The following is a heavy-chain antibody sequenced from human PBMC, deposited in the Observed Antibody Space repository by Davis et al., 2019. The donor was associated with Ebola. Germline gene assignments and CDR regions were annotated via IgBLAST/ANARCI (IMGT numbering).Heavy chain of an antibody. D-gene: IGHD4-11*01. V-gene: IGHV1-2*06. CDR2: IISNSGDT. J-gene: IGHJ4*02. CDR3: ARGHNYAHEY. Sequence: ASVTVSCKASGYTFTGYNIHWVRQAPGHGLEWMGRIISNSGDTNYAQNFQGRVTMTRDTSISTVYMELSSLRYDDTADYYCARGHNYAHEYWGQGTLVTVSS. CDR1: GYTFTGYN.